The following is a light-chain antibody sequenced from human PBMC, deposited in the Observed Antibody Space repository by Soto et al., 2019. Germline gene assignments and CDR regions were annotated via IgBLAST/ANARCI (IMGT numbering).Light chain of an antibody. Sequence: QSVLTQPASVSGSPGQSITISCTGTSSDVGSYNLVSWYQQHPGKAPQLMIYEVSKRPSGISNRFSGSKSGNTASLTISGLQAEDEADYYCCSYAGSSTLVFGGGTQLTVL. V-gene: IGLV2-23*02. CDR1: SSDVGSYNL. CDR3: CSYAGSSTLV. CDR2: EVS. J-gene: IGLJ7*01.